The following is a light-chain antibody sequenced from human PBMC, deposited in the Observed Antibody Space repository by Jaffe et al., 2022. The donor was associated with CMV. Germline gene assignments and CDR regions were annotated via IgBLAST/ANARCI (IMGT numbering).Light chain of an antibody. CDR1: QRVSSNY. Sequence: EIVLTQSPGTLSLSPGERGTISCRATQRVSSNYLAWYQQRPGQAPRLLIYGASRRATGIPDRFSASGSGTDFILTISRLEPEDFAVYYCQQYGSSRGTFGQGTKLEIK. CDR3: QQYGSSRGT. J-gene: IGKJ2*02. V-gene: IGKV3-20*01. CDR2: GAS.